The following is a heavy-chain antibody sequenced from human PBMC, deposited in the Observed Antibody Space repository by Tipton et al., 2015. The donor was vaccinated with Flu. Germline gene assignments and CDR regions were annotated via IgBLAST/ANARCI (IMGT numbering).Heavy chain of an antibody. J-gene: IGHJ5*02. V-gene: IGHV4-30-4*01. Sequence: TLSLTCTVSGGSISSGDYYWSWIRQPPGKGLEWIGYIYYSGSTYYNPSLKSRVTISVDTSKNQFSLKLSSVTAADTAVYYCARDEKRWSGSSWSNRVFDPWGQGTLVTVSS. CDR2: IYYSGST. CDR1: GGSISSGDYY. CDR3: ARDEKRWSGSSWSNRVFDP. D-gene: IGHD6-13*01.